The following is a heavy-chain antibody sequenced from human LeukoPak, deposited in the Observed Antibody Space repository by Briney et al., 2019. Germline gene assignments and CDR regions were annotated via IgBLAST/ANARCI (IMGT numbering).Heavy chain of an antibody. CDR1: GGSISSGGYY. Sequence: SETLFLTCTVSGGSISSGGYYWSWIRQHPGKGLEWIGYIYYSGSTYYNPSLKSRVTISVDTSKNQFSLKLSSVTAADTAVYYCAREAVRGPNYFDYWGQGTLVTVSS. CDR3: AREAVRGPNYFDY. D-gene: IGHD3-16*01. V-gene: IGHV4-31*03. CDR2: IYYSGST. J-gene: IGHJ4*02.